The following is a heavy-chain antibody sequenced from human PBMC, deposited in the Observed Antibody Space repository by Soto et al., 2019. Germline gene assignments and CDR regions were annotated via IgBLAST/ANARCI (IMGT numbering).Heavy chain of an antibody. CDR1: GFTFSDYY. D-gene: IGHD5-12*01. CDR2: ISSSSSYT. Sequence: PGGSLRLSCAASGFTFSDYYMSWTRQAPGKGLEWVSYISSSSSYTNYADSVKGRFTISRDNAKNSLYLQMNSLRAEDTAVYYCARDSGYSGYGFGAYYGMDVWGQETTVTVSS. CDR3: ARDSGYSGYGFGAYYGMDV. J-gene: IGHJ6*02. V-gene: IGHV3-11*06.